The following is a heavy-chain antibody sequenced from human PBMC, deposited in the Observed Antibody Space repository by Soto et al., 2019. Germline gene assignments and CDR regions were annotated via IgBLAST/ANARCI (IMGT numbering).Heavy chain of an antibody. CDR3: ARHRYYEGSVPGYGMDV. CDR2: ISSGGSFI. D-gene: IGHD3-16*01. V-gene: IGHV3-11*01. CDR1: GFTFSDYY. J-gene: IGHJ6*02. Sequence: QVQLVESGGGLVKPGGSLRLSCAASGFTFSDYYMSWIRQAPGKGLEYISYISSGGSFIYDADSVKGRFTIPRDTAKTSLYLQMNSLTAEDTAMYYCARHRYYEGSVPGYGMDVWGQGTTVTVSS.